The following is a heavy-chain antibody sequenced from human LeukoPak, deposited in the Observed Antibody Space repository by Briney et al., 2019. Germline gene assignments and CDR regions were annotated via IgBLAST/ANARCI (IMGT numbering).Heavy chain of an antibody. CDR3: ARERRDGYIHYFDY. D-gene: IGHD5-24*01. Sequence: ASVKVSCKTSGGTFNNSAISWVRQAPGQGLEWLGGIMPLFGTAGYAQKFQGRVTITKDESTRTVYLELTSLTSDDTAVYYCARERRDGYIHYFDYWGQGTLVTVSS. CDR1: GGTFNNSA. V-gene: IGHV1-69*05. CDR2: IMPLFGTA. J-gene: IGHJ4*02.